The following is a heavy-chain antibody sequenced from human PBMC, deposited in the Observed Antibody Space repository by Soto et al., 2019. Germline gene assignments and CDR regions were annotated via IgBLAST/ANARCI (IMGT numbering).Heavy chain of an antibody. V-gene: IGHV3-23*01. D-gene: IGHD3-10*01. Sequence: GGSLRLSCEASGFTFSSYGMSWVRQAPGKGLEWVSGMSGIGGYTFYADSVKGRFTISRDNSKNTLYLQMNSLRAEDTAVYYCARDLGSGIYPDHAFDYWGQGTLVTVSS. CDR3: ARDLGSGIYPDHAFDY. CDR1: GFTFSSYG. CDR2: MSGIGGYT. J-gene: IGHJ4*02.